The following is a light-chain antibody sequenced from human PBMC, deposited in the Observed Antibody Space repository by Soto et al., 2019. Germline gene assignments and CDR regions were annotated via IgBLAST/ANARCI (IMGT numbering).Light chain of an antibody. V-gene: IGKV3-20*01. CDR1: QSVSSSY. J-gene: IGKJ2*01. Sequence: IVWTKSPGILHLSTGVRATLSCRASQSVSSSYLAWYQQKSGQAPRLLLYGPFSRATGVPDRFSGSGSGSDLALTISRLEPEAFAMYYCQHYGSSLYTLGQGTKLEIK. CDR3: QHYGSSLYT. CDR2: GPF.